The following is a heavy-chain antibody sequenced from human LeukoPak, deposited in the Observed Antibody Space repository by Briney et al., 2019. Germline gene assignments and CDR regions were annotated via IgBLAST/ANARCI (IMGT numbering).Heavy chain of an antibody. Sequence: AEPLSLTCDVSGDSISSSSNYWGWVRNLPGRGLEWIGSVYRSGSTYYNPSLKSRVTISVDTSKNQFTLNLTSVTAADTAVYHCARRGTSGWAYYFDFWGPGSLLTVSS. CDR3: ARRGTSGWAYYFDF. V-gene: IGHV4-39*01. CDR2: VYRSGST. D-gene: IGHD6-19*01. CDR1: GDSISSSSNY. J-gene: IGHJ4*02.